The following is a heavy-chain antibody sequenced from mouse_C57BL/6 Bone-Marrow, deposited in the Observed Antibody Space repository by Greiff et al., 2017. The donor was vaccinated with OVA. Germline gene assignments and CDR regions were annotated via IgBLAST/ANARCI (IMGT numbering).Heavy chain of an antibody. CDR3: ARWGSSYAWFAY. V-gene: IGHV1-53*01. D-gene: IGHD1-1*01. J-gene: IGHJ3*01. Sequence: VQLQQPGTELVKPGASVKLSCKASGYTFPSYWLHWVKQRPGQGLEWIGNINPSNGGTNYNEKFKSKATLTVDKSSSTAYMQLSSLTSEDSAVYYCARWGSSYAWFAYWGQGTLVTVSA. CDR1: GYTFPSYW. CDR2: INPSNGGT.